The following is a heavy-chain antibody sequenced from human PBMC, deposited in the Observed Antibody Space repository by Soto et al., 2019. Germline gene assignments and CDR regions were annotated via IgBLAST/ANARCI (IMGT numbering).Heavy chain of an antibody. CDR3: AKDRSASGWYIYYYYYGMDV. Sequence: GGSLRLSCAASGFTFSSYAMSWVRQAPGKGLEWVSAISGSGGSTYYADSVKGRFTISRDNSKNTLYLQMNSLRAEDTAVYYCAKDRSASGWYIYYYYYGMDVWGQGTTVTVSS. J-gene: IGHJ6*02. V-gene: IGHV3-23*01. CDR2: ISGSGGST. CDR1: GFTFSSYA. D-gene: IGHD6-19*01.